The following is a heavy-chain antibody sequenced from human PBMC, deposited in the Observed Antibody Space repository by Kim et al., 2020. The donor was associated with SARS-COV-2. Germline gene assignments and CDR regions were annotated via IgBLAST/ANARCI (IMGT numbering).Heavy chain of an antibody. D-gene: IGHD6-19*01. CDR3: AKGVYSSGWYVGDVEWYYYGMDV. V-gene: IGHV3-23*01. Sequence: GGSLRLSCAASGFTFSSYAMSWVRQAPGKGREWVSAISGSGGSTYYADSVKGRFTISRDNSKNTLYLQMNSLRAEDTAVYYCAKGVYSSGWYVGDVEWYYYGMDVWGQGTTVTVSS. J-gene: IGHJ6*02. CDR1: GFTFSSYA. CDR2: ISGSGGST.